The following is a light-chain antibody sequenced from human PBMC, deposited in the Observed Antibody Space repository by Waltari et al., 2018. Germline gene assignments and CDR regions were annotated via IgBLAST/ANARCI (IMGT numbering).Light chain of an antibody. Sequence: QSALTQPASVSGSPGQSITISCTGTSSDVGGYKYVSWYQHHPGKPPKLMLYDVRNRPSGVSNRCYGCSSGTVATLTISGAQVEDEGVYYCYATDSSGNHRGVFGGGTTLTVL. J-gene: IGLJ3*02. CDR1: SSDVGGYKY. V-gene: IGLV2-14*03. CDR3: YATDSSGNHRGV. CDR2: DVR.